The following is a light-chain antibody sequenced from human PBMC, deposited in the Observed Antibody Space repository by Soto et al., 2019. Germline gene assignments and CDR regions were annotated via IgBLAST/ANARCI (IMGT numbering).Light chain of an antibody. CDR3: QQYDNYPLT. CDR2: DAS. Sequence: DIQMTQSPSTLSASVGDRVTISCRASQSVGSWLAWYQQKPGKAPKFLIYDASTLESGVPSRFSGSGSGAEFTLTISSLQPDDFATYYCQQYDNYPLTFDGGTKVEI. V-gene: IGKV1-5*01. J-gene: IGKJ4*01. CDR1: QSVGSW.